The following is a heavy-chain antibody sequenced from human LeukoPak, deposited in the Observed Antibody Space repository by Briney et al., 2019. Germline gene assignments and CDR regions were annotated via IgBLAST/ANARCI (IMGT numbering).Heavy chain of an antibody. Sequence: SQTLSLTCAVSGGSISSGGYSWGWIRQPPGKGLEWIGYIYHSGSTYYNPSLKSRVTISVDRSKNQFSLKLSSVTAADTAVYYCARGSITMVRGVIAWFDPWGQGTLVTVSS. CDR2: IYHSGST. D-gene: IGHD3-10*01. CDR3: ARGSITMVRGVIAWFDP. CDR1: GGSISSGGYS. V-gene: IGHV4-30-2*01. J-gene: IGHJ5*02.